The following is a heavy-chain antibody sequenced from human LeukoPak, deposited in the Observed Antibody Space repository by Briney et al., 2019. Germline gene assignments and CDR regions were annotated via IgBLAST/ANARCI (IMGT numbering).Heavy chain of an antibody. CDR1: GFTFSSYA. CDR2: ISGSGGST. J-gene: IGHJ4*02. D-gene: IGHD2-15*01. Sequence: GGSLRLSCAASGFTFSSYAMSWVRQAPGKGLEWVSAISGSGGSTYYADSVKGRFTISRDNSKNTLYLQMNSLRAEDTAVYYCENPQLRVGGVAATDYGGQGTLVTVPS. V-gene: IGHV3-23*01. CDR3: ENPQLRVGGVAATDY.